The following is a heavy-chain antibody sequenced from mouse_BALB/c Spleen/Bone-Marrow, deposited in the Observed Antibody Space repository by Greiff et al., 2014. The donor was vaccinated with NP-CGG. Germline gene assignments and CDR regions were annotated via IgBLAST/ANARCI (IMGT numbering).Heavy chain of an antibody. D-gene: IGHD2-4*01. CDR3: ARAITDAMDY. CDR2: INSGSGGT. CDR1: GYAFTNYL. V-gene: IGHV1-54*03. J-gene: IGHJ4*01. Sequence: QVHVKQSGAELVRPGTSVKVSCKGSGYAFTNYLIEWVKQRPGQGLEWIGVINSGSGGTEYNEKFKGKATLTADKSSSTAYMQLSSLTSDDSAVYFCARAITDAMDYWGQGTSVTVSS.